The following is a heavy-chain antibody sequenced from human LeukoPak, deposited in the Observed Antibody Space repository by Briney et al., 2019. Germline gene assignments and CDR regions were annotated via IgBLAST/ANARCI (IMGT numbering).Heavy chain of an antibody. Sequence: GGSLRLSCVASGLTFSNYGMHWVRQAPGKGLEWVTEISFDGSNKHYVDSVKGRFTISRDNSKNTLYLQMNSLSAEDTAVYYCARDPGVAVAGEYFQHWGQGTLVTVSS. V-gene: IGHV3-30*03. CDR1: GLTFSNYG. CDR2: ISFDGSNK. J-gene: IGHJ1*01. D-gene: IGHD6-19*01. CDR3: ARDPGVAVAGEYFQH.